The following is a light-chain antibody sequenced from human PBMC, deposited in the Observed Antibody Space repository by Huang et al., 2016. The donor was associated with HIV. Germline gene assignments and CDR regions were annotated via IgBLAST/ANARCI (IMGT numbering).Light chain of an antibody. CDR1: QGIDSY. CDR2: AAS. J-gene: IGKJ1*01. V-gene: IGKV1D-8*01. Sequence: VIWMTQSPSLVSASTGDTVTINCGVSQGIDSYLSWYQQKPGKAPDLLIYAASTLHGGVPSRFNGSGSGTDFTLTIRRLQSEDFANYYCQQYYTFPWTFGQGTKVDIK. CDR3: QQYYTFPWT.